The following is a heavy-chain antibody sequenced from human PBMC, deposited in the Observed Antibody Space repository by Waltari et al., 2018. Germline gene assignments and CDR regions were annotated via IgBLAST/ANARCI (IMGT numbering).Heavy chain of an antibody. V-gene: IGHV3-74*01. CDR3: GRARVQGVKYFDY. CDR2: IDSDGSST. D-gene: IGHD3-10*01. CDR1: GFTFSTFW. Sequence: DVQLVESGGGLVQPGGSLRVSCAAAGFTFSTFWMHGVLHGPGTGRMWVSRIDSDGSSTSYEDSVRGRFTISRDNAKNTLYLQMNSVRDEDTAVYYCGRARVQGVKYFDYWGRGTLVTVSS. J-gene: IGHJ4*02.